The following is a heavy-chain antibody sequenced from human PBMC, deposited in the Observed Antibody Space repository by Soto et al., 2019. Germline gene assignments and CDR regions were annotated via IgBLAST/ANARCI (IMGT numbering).Heavy chain of an antibody. CDR2: IGTAGDT. D-gene: IGHD3-16*01. V-gene: IGHV3-13*01. CDR3: TRALDGMIPTAF. J-gene: IGHJ4*02. Sequence: GGSLRLSCAASGFTFSNYDIHWVRQATGKGLEWVSAIGTAGDTYYSGSVRGRFTISKDTASNTLYLQMNSLRVEDTAVYYCTRALDGMIPTAFWGQGTLVTVSS. CDR1: GFTFSNYD.